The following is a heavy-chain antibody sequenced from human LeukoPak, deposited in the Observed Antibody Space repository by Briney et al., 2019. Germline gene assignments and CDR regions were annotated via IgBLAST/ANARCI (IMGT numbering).Heavy chain of an antibody. V-gene: IGHV4-59*01. Sequence: SETLSLTCTVSGGSISSYYWSWIRQPPGKGLEWIGYIYYSGSTNYNPSLKSRVTISVDTSKNQFSLKLSSVTAADTAVYYCARANSGWHPGDRGFDYWGQGTLVTVSS. CDR2: IYYSGST. J-gene: IGHJ4*02. D-gene: IGHD6-19*01. CDR1: GGSISSYY. CDR3: ARANSGWHPGDRGFDY.